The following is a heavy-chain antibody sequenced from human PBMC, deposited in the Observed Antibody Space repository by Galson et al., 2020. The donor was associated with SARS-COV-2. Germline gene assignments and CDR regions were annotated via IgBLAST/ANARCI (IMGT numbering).Heavy chain of an antibody. V-gene: IGHV3-48*02. CDR2: IRSSSSTI. CDR3: ARGSSGYFPGDV. D-gene: IGHD3-22*01. Sequence: TGGSLRLSCAASGFTFSSYSMNWVRQAPGKGLEWVSYIRSSSSTIYYADSVKGRFTISRDNAKNSLYLQMNSLRDEDTAVYYCARGSSGYFPGDVWGQGTTVTVSS. J-gene: IGHJ6*02. CDR1: GFTFSSYS.